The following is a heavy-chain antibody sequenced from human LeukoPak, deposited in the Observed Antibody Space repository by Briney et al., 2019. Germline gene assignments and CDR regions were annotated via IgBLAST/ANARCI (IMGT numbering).Heavy chain of an antibody. V-gene: IGHV4-34*01. D-gene: IGHD3-3*01. CDR1: GGSFSGYY. Sequence: SETLSLTCAVYGGSFSGYYWSWIRQPPGKGLEWIGEINHSGSTNYNPSLKSRVTISVDTSKNQFSLKLSSVTAADTAVYNCARRPDFWSGSDAFDIWGQGTMVTVSS. CDR2: INHSGST. J-gene: IGHJ3*02. CDR3: ARRPDFWSGSDAFDI.